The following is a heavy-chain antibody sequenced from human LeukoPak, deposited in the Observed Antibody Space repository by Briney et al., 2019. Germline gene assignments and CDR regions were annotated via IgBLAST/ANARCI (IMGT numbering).Heavy chain of an antibody. Sequence: GGSLRLSCAASGFSISNYGMHWVRQAPGKGLEWVAFISYDESNEQYADSVRGRFTISRDNSKNTLYLQANSLRGEDTAVYICAKDEMVYATHYYYYGMDVWGQGTTVTVSS. CDR3: AKDEMVYATHYYYYGMDV. J-gene: IGHJ6*02. CDR1: GFSISNYG. V-gene: IGHV3-30*18. D-gene: IGHD2-8*01. CDR2: ISYDESNE.